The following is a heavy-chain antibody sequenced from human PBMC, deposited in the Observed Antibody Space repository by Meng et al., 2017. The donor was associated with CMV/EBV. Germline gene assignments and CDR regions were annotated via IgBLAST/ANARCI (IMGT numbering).Heavy chain of an antibody. CDR2: ISSNGGST. V-gene: IGHV3-64*02. CDR3: ARVGEVTTGDYYYYGMDV. J-gene: IGHJ6*02. Sequence: GGSLRLSCAASGLTFSSYAMHWVRQAPGKGLEYVSAISSNGGSTYYADSVKGRFTISRDNSKNTLYLQMGSLRAEDMAVYYCARVGEVTTGDYYYYGMDVWGQGTTVTVSS. CDR1: GLTFSSYA. D-gene: IGHD4-11*01.